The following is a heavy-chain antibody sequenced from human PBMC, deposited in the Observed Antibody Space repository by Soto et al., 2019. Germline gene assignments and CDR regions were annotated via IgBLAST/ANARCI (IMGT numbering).Heavy chain of an antibody. D-gene: IGHD1-26*01. CDR1: GGSISSSSYY. CDR3: ARLSPPTIVGATYWFDP. Sequence: PSETLSLTCTVSGGSISSSSYYWGWIRQPPGKGLEWIGSIYYSGSTYYNPSLKSRVTISVDTSKNQFSLKLSSVTAADTAVYYCARLSPPTIVGATYWFDPWGQGTLVTVSS. V-gene: IGHV4-39*01. J-gene: IGHJ5*02. CDR2: IYYSGST.